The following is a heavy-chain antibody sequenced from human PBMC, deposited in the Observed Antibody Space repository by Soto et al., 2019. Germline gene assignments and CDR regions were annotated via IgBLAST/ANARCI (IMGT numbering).Heavy chain of an antibody. CDR1: GFTFSNYG. D-gene: IGHD2-21*02. J-gene: IGHJ6*02. CDR3: VRDRAYCGGACPFYYGLDV. V-gene: IGHV3-33*01. CDR2: IWYNGNKK. Sequence: QVQLVESGGGVVQPGRSLSLSCAASGFTFSNYGMHWVRQAPDKGLEWVAVIWYNGNKKFYTDSVKGRFTISRDNSKNTLYRQITGLRAEDTAVYYCVRDRAYCGGACPFYYGLDVWGQGTTVTVSS.